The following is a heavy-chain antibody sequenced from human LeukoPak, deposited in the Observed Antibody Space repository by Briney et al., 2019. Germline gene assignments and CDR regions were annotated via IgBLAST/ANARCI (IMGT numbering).Heavy chain of an antibody. D-gene: IGHD5-24*01. CDR1: GFTFSSYG. V-gene: IGHV3-30*02. Sequence: GGSLRLSCAASGFTFSSYGMHWVRQAPGKGLEWVAFVRYDGSNKYYADSVKGRFTISRDNSKNTLYLLMNSLRAEDTAVYYCAKDRDGYNSPGNYWGQGTLVTVSS. CDR2: VRYDGSNK. J-gene: IGHJ4*02. CDR3: AKDRDGYNSPGNY.